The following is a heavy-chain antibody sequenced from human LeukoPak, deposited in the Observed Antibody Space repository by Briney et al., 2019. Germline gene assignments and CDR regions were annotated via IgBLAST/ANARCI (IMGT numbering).Heavy chain of an antibody. CDR2: INPNSGGT. Sequence: ASVKVSCKASGYTFTGYYMHWVRQAPGQGLEWMGWINPNSGGTNYAQKFQGWVTMTRDTSISTAYMELSRLRSDDTAVYYCARLRGWGTMIVVAPFDPWGQGTLVTVSS. J-gene: IGHJ5*02. D-gene: IGHD3-22*01. CDR3: ARLRGWGTMIVVAPFDP. V-gene: IGHV1-2*04. CDR1: GYTFTGYY.